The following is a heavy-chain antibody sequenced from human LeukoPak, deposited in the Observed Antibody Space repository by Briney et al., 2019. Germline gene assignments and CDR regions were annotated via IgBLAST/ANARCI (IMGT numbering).Heavy chain of an antibody. CDR2: IYYSGST. CDR3: ARHLGWFDP. J-gene: IGHJ5*02. CDR1: GDSISGSY. V-gene: IGHV4-59*08. Sequence: PSETLSLTCTVSGDSISGSYWSWIWQSPGKGLEWIGYIYYSGSTNYNPSLKSRVTISVDTSKNQFSLKLGSVTAADTAIYYCARHLGWFDPWGQGTLVTVSS. D-gene: IGHD3-16*01.